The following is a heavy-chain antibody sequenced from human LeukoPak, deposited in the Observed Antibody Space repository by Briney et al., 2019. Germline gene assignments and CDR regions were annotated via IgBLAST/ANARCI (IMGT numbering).Heavy chain of an antibody. CDR1: GFTFSSYE. Sequence: PGGSLRLSCAASGFTFSSYEMNWVRQAPGKGLEWVSYISSSGSTIYYADSLKGRFTISRDTAKNSLYLQMNSLRAEDTAVYYCARGQYDYNYFDCWGQGTLVTVSS. CDR2: ISSSGSTI. CDR3: ARGQYDYNYFDC. J-gene: IGHJ4*02. V-gene: IGHV3-48*03. D-gene: IGHD5-12*01.